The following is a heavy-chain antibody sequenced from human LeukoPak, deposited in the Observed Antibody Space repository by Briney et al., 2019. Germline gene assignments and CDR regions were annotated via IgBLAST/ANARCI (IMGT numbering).Heavy chain of an antibody. CDR1: GGSFSGYY. Sequence: PSETLSLTCAVYGGSFSGYYWSWVRPPPGEGLEWIGEINHSGSTNYNPSLKSRVTLSVDTSKNQFSLKLSSVTAADTAVYYCASVGLGELSCWGRGTLVTVSS. J-gene: IGHJ4*02. CDR3: ASVGLGELSC. D-gene: IGHD3-16*02. V-gene: IGHV4-34*01. CDR2: INHSGST.